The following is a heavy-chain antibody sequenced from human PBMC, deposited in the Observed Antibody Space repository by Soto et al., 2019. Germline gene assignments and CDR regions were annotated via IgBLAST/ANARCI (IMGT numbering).Heavy chain of an antibody. CDR1: GFTFSSYW. Sequence: GGSLRLSCAASGFTFSSYWMSWVRQAPGKGLEWVANIKQDGSEKYYVDSVKGRFTISRDNAKNSLYLQMNSLRAEDTAVYYCARAPTFARFYYYGMDVWGQGTTVTVS. J-gene: IGHJ6*02. CDR2: IKQDGSEK. V-gene: IGHV3-7*03. D-gene: IGHD3-10*02. CDR3: ARAPTFARFYYYGMDV.